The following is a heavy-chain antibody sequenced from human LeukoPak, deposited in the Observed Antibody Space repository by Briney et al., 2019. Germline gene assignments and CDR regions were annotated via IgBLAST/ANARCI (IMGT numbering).Heavy chain of an antibody. CDR2: IRYDGSNK. CDR3: AKDRRTDTVVPAAMPNY. V-gene: IGHV3-30*02. CDR1: GFTFSSYG. D-gene: IGHD2-2*01. J-gene: IGHJ4*02. Sequence: GGSLRLSCAASGFTFSSYGMHWVRQAPGKGLEWVAFIRYDGSNKYYADSVKGRFTISRDNSKNTLYLQMNSLRAEDTAVYYCAKDRRTDTVVPAAMPNYWGQGTLVTVSS.